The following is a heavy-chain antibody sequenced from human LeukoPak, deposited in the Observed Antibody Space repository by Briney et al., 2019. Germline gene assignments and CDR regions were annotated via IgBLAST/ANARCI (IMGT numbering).Heavy chain of an antibody. Sequence: GGSLRLSSAASGFTVSNNYMSWVRQAPGKGLEWVSVIYSGVTTYYADSVKGRFTISRDNSMNTLYLQMNSLRAEDTAVYYCARDSRQDYYDSSGYLWFAFDIWGQGTMVTVSS. D-gene: IGHD3-22*01. CDR1: GFTVSNNY. J-gene: IGHJ3*02. CDR3: ARDSRQDYYDSSGYLWFAFDI. CDR2: IYSGVTT. V-gene: IGHV3-53*01.